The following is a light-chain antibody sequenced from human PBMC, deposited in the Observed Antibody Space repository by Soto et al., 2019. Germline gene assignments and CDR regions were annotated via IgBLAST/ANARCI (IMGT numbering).Light chain of an antibody. J-gene: IGKJ1*01. Sequence: DIHLTQSPSTLSASVGDRVTITCRASQSVSIWLAWYRQKPGKAPEVLVWDASSLQRGVPSRFSGSGSGTEFTLTIDSLQSDDFATYYCQQYNSYWTLGQGTKVDIK. CDR1: QSVSIW. CDR2: DAS. V-gene: IGKV1-5*01. CDR3: QQYNSYWT.